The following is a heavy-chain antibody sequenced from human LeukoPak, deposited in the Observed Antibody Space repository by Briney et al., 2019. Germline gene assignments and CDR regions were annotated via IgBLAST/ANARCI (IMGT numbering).Heavy chain of an antibody. J-gene: IGHJ4*02. V-gene: IGHV3-7*01. D-gene: IGHD3-3*01. CDR2: IKQDGSEK. Sequence: GGSLRLSCAASGFTFSSYWMSWVRQAPGKGLEWVANIKQDGSEKYYVDSVKGRFTISRDNAKNSLYLQMNSLRAEDTAVYYCARPTYDFWSGSYFDYWAQGTLVTVSS. CDR3: ARPTYDFWSGSYFDY. CDR1: GFTFSSYW.